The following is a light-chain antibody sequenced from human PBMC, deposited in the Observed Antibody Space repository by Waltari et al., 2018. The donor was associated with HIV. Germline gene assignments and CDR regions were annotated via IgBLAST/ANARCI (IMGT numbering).Light chain of an antibody. V-gene: IGKV1-5*03. J-gene: IGKJ1*01. CDR2: KAS. Sequence: DIQMTQSPSTLSASVGDRVTITCRASQSISSWLSWYQHKPGKDPKLLIYKASSLESGVPSRFSGSGSGTEFTLTISSLQPDDFATYYCQQYNSYSWTFGQGTKVEIK. CDR3: QQYNSYSWT. CDR1: QSISSW.